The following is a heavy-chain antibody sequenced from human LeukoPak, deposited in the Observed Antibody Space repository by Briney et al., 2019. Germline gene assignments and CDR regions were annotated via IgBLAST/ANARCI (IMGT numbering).Heavy chain of an antibody. CDR1: GGSVSSGTYY. V-gene: IGHV4-61*02. CDR2: IFPGGNT. Sequence: SETLSLTCTVSGGSVSSGTYYWNWMRQPAGKGLEWIGRIFPGGNTYFNPSLKSRVAISVDSSKNQFSLTLSSVTAADTAVYYCARRLDAFDIWGQGTMVTVSS. D-gene: IGHD6-25*01. J-gene: IGHJ3*02. CDR3: ARRLDAFDI.